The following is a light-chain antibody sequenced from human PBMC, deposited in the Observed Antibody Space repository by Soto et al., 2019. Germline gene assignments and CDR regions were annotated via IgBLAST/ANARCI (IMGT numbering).Light chain of an antibody. J-gene: IGLJ2*01. CDR1: NVGSRS. Sequence: SYELTQPPSVSVAPGETARISCGGNNVGSRSVHWYQQKPGQAPFLVIYYDSDRPSGIPERFSGSNSGNTATLIISRVEAGYEADCYCQVWEATGDQVVFGGGTKLTVL. CDR3: QVWEATGDQVV. V-gene: IGLV3-21*01. CDR2: YDS.